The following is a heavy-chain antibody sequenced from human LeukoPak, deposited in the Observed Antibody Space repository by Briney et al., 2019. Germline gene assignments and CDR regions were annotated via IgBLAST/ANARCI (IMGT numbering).Heavy chain of an antibody. Sequence: GGSLRLSCVASGFTVSSNYMSWVRQAPGKGLEWVSVIYSGGSTYYADSVKGRFTISRDNSKNTLYLQMNSLRAEDTAVYYCARGEEVGGYSYGYDYWGQGTLVTVSS. CDR3: ARGEEVGGYSYGYDY. CDR1: GFTVSSNY. CDR2: IYSGGST. D-gene: IGHD5-18*01. V-gene: IGHV3-66*01. J-gene: IGHJ4*02.